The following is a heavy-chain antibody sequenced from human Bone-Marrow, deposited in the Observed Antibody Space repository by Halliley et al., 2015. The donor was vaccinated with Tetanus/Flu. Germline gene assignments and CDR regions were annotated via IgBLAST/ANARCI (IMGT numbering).Heavy chain of an antibody. CDR2: YDGINK. Sequence: YDGINKDYVDSVGGRFTMSRDSSKNTVYLEMNSLSPEDTAAYYCAKDLRIGGTYGVRAYGMDVWGQGTTVTVSS. J-gene: IGHJ6*02. V-gene: IGHV3-30*18. D-gene: IGHD2-8*01. CDR3: AKDLRIGGTYGVRAYGMDV.